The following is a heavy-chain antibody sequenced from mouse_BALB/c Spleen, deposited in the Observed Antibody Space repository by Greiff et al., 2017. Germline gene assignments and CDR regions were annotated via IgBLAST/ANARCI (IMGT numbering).Heavy chain of an antibody. CDR1: GYTFTSYW. V-gene: IGHV1-87*01. Sequence: QVHVKQSGAELARPGASVKLSCKASGYTFTSYWMQWVKQRPGQGLEWIGAIYPGDGDTRYTQKFKGKATLTADKSSSTAYMQLSSLASEDSAVYYCARDYYGSSYDYWGQGTTLTVSS. J-gene: IGHJ2*01. CDR3: ARDYYGSSYDY. D-gene: IGHD1-1*01. CDR2: IYPGDGDT.